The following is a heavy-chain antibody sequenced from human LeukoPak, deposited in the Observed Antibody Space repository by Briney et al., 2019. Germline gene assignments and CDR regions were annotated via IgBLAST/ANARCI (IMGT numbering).Heavy chain of an antibody. CDR2: ISGSGGST. V-gene: IGHV3-23*01. CDR3: ARDGELRFYTYYYYMDV. J-gene: IGHJ6*03. CDR1: GFTFSSYA. Sequence: PGGSLRLSCAASGFTFSSYAMSWVRQAPGKGLEWVSAISGSGGSTYYADSVKGRFTISRDNSKNTLYLQMNSLRSDDTAVYYCARDGELRFYTYYYYMDVWGKGTTVTVSS. D-gene: IGHD3-3*01.